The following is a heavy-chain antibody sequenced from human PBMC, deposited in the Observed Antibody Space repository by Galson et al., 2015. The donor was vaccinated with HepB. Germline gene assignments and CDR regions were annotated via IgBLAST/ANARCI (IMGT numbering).Heavy chain of an antibody. CDR3: ARGIEVVPDASGMDV. V-gene: IGHV3-74*01. J-gene: IGHJ6*02. CDR2: INRDGSST. D-gene: IGHD2-2*01. Sequence: SLRLSCAASGFTFRSHWMHWVRQAPGKGLVWVSRINRDGSSTNYADSVKGRFAISRDNAKNTLYLQMSSLRAEDTAVYYCARGIEVVPDASGMDVWGQGTTVTASS. CDR1: GFTFRSHW.